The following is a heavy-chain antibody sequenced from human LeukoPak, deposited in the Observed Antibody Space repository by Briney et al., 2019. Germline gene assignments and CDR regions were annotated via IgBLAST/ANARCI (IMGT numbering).Heavy chain of an antibody. CDR2: IIPILGIA. CDR1: GGTFSSYT. D-gene: IGHD6-13*01. Sequence: ASVKVSCKASGGTFSSYTISWMRQAPGQGLEWMGRIIPILGIANYAQKFQGRVTITADKSTSTAYMDLSSLRSEDTAVYYCARDHGASAAAAVRYFDLWGRGTLVTVSS. CDR3: ARDHGASAAAAVRYFDL. V-gene: IGHV1-69*04. J-gene: IGHJ2*01.